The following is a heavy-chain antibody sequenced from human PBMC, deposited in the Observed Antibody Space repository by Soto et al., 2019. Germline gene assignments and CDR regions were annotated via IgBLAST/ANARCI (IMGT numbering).Heavy chain of an antibody. CDR3: ARGGSSSDFDY. CDR2: IYYSGST. CDR1: GGSISSYY. J-gene: IGHJ4*02. D-gene: IGHD6-6*01. Sequence: SETLSLTCTVSGGSISSYYWSWIRQPPGKGLERIGYIYYSGSTNYNPSLKSRVTISVDTSKNQFSLKLSSVTAADTAVYYCARGGSSSDFDYWGQGTLVTVSS. V-gene: IGHV4-59*01.